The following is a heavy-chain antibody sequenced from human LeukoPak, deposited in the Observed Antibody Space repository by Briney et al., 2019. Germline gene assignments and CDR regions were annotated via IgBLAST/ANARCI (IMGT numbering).Heavy chain of an antibody. Sequence: SETLSLTCTVSGGSISSSSYYWGWIRQPPGKGLEWIGSIYYSGSTYYNPSLKSRVTISVDTSKNQFSLKLSSVTAADTAVYYCARGVVIRNYFDYWGQGTLVTVSS. J-gene: IGHJ4*02. V-gene: IGHV4-39*07. CDR3: ARGVVIRNYFDY. CDR2: IYYSGST. CDR1: GGSISSSSYY. D-gene: IGHD3-3*01.